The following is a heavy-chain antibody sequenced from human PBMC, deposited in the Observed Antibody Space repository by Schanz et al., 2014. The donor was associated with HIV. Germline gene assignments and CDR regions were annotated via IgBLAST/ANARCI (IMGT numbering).Heavy chain of an antibody. CDR2: IYSDGSA. Sequence: EVQLVESGGGWVQPGRSLRLSCITSGFTFDDWAMHWVRQAPGKGLEWVSVIYSDGSAFYADSVKGRFTISRDNSKNTVYLQLKGLRAEDTAVYYCARDGYSYYYGLDVWGQGTTVTVSS. D-gene: IGHD2-21*01. V-gene: IGHV3-66*01. J-gene: IGHJ6*02. CDR3: ARDGYSYYYGLDV. CDR1: GFTFDDWA.